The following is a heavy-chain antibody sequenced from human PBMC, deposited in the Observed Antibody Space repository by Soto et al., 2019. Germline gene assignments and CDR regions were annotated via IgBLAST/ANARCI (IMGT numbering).Heavy chain of an antibody. CDR2: IVVGSGNT. J-gene: IGHJ3*02. D-gene: IGHD5-12*01. CDR3: AALEYSGYDFAFDI. Sequence: SVKVSCKASGFTFTSSAMQWVRQARGQRLEWIGWIVVGSGNTNYAQKFQERVTITRDMSTSTAYMELSSLRSEDTAVYYCAALEYSGYDFAFDIWGQGTMVTVSS. V-gene: IGHV1-58*02. CDR1: GFTFTSSA.